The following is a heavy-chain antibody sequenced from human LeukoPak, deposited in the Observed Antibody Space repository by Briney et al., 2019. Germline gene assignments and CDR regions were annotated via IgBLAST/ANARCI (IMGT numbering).Heavy chain of an antibody. CDR1: GYTFTSYD. Sequence: ASVKVSCKASGYTFTSYDINWVRQATGQGLEWMGWMNPNSGNTGYAQKFQGRVTMTRNTSISTAYMELSRLRSEDTAVYYCARAVESWEPPDYWGQGTLVTVSS. CDR2: MNPNSGNT. D-gene: IGHD1-26*01. V-gene: IGHV1-8*01. CDR3: ARAVESWEPPDY. J-gene: IGHJ4*02.